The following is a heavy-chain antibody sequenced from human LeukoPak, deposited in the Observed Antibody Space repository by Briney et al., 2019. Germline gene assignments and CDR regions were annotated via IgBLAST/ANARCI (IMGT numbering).Heavy chain of an antibody. Sequence: PSETLSLTCAVYGGSFSGYYWSWIRQPPGKGLEWIGEINHSGSTNYNPSLKSQVTISVDTSKNQFSLKLSSVTAADTAVYYCARVGPIYDFWSGYYRHYYYMDVWGKGTTVTVSS. CDR3: ARVGPIYDFWSGYYRHYYYMDV. CDR1: GGSFSGYY. D-gene: IGHD3-3*01. V-gene: IGHV4-34*01. CDR2: INHSGST. J-gene: IGHJ6*03.